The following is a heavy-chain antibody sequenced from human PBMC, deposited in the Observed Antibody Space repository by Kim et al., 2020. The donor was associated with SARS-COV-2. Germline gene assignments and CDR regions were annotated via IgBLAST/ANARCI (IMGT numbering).Heavy chain of an antibody. D-gene: IGHD4-17*01. V-gene: IGHV5-51*01. J-gene: IGHJ5*02. CDR2: IYPGDSDT. CDR1: GYSFTSYW. CDR3: ARRDSVTYGDYDGPHNLFDP. Sequence: GESLKISCKGSGYSFTSYWIGWVRQMPGKGLEWMGIIYPGDSDTRYSPSFQGQVTISADKSISTAYLQWSSLKASDTAMYYCARRDSVTYGDYDGPHNLFDPWGQGTLVTVSS.